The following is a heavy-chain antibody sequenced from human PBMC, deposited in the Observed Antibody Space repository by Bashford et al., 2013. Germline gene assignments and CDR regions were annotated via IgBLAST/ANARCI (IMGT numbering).Heavy chain of an antibody. J-gene: IGHJ4*02. Sequence: ASVKVSCKASGYTFIDYYIHWVRQAPGQGLEWMGWINPNSGAAKYAQKFQGRVTVSRDTSISTSYMELSRLRSDDTAVYYCARDLRSHWGQGTLVTVSS. CDR3: ARDLRSH. CDR1: GYTFIDYY. V-gene: IGHV1-2*02. CDR2: INPNSGAA.